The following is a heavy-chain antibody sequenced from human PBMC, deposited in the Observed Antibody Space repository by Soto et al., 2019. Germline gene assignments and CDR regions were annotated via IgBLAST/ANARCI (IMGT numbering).Heavy chain of an antibody. J-gene: IGHJ4*02. V-gene: IGHV1-2*02. CDR1: GYTFSDYY. D-gene: IGHD6-19*01. CDR2: INANSGGT. CDR3: ARLQIEVAGSN. Sequence: ASVKVSCKASGYTFSDYYMHWVRQAPGQGLEWMGWINANSGGTTYAQKFQGRVTMTRDTSTGTAYMELSRLSSDDTAIYYCARLQIEVAGSNWGQGTLVTVSS.